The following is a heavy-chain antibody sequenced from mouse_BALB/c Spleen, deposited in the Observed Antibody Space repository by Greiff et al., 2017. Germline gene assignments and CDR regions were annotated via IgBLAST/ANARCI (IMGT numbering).Heavy chain of an antibody. D-gene: IGHD2-4*01. Sequence: VQLQQSGPELVKPGASVKMSCKASGYTFTSYYIHWVKQRPGQGLEWIGWIYPGDGSTKYNEKFKGKTTLTADKSSSTAYMLLSSLTSEDSAIYFCARGYDYDLAWFAYWGQGTLVTVSA. J-gene: IGHJ3*01. CDR2: IYPGDGST. V-gene: IGHV1S56*01. CDR3: ARGYDYDLAWFAY. CDR1: GYTFTSYY.